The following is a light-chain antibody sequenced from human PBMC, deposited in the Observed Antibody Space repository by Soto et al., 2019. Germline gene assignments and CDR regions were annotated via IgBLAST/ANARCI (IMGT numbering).Light chain of an antibody. CDR1: QGLSSR. CDR3: QQLKSYPRAFT. V-gene: IGKV1-9*01. CDR2: AAS. Sequence: DIQLTQSPSFLSASVGERVTIACRASQGLSSRLAWYQQKPGNAPKLLIYAASTLQSGVSSRFSGSGSGTEFTLTISSLQPEDFATYYCQQLKSYPRAFTFGGGTKVAIK. J-gene: IGKJ4*01.